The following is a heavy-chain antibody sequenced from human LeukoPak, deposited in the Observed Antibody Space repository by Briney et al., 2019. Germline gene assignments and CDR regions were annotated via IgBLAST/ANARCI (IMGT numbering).Heavy chain of an antibody. CDR3: ARGFGSGSYYGS. D-gene: IGHD3-10*01. V-gene: IGHV1-46*01. CDR1: GYSFTSYY. Sequence: GDSVKVSCKASGYSFTSYYMHWVRQAPGQGLEWMGIINPSGGSTSYAQKFQGRVTMTRDTSTSTVYMELSSLRSEDTAVYYCARGFGSGSYYGSWGQGTLVTASS. J-gene: IGHJ5*02. CDR2: INPSGGST.